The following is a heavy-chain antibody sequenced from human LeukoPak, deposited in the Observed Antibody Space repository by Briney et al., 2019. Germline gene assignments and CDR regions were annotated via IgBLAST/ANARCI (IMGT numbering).Heavy chain of an antibody. CDR3: AKDGTQSSRIAVAGDFYYYGMDV. CDR2: ISYDGSNK. V-gene: IGHV3-30*18. D-gene: IGHD6-19*01. Sequence: PGRSLRLSCAASGFTFSSYGMHWVRQAPGKGLELVAVISYDGSNKYYADSAKGRFTISRDNSKNTLYLQMNSLRAEDTAVYYCAKDGTQSSRIAVAGDFYYYGMDVWGQGTTVTVSS. CDR1: GFTFSSYG. J-gene: IGHJ6*02.